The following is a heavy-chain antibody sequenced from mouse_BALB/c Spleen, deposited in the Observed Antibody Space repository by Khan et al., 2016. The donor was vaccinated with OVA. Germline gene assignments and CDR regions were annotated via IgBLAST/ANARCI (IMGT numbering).Heavy chain of an antibody. V-gene: IGHV2-6*02. CDR3: ARWFDGYSCLYAIGY. CDR2: IWSDGST. CDR1: GFSLTSYG. J-gene: IGHJ4*01. Sequence: VQLQESGPGLVAPSQSLSITCTVSGFSLTSYGVHWVRQPPGKGLEWLVVIWSDGSTNYNSVLKSRLSISKDNSKSHVFLKMNSLQTDDTAIYXCARWFDGYSCLYAIGYWGQGTSVTVSS. D-gene: IGHD2-3*01.